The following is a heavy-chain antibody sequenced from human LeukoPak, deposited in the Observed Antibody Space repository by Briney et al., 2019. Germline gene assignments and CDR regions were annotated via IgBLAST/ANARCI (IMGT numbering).Heavy chain of an antibody. CDR3: ARDEMATSYPYYYYGMDV. CDR1: GFTFSGYW. CDR2: IKQDGSEN. Sequence: GGSLRLSCAASGFTFSGYWMSWVRQAPGKGLEWVANIKQDGSENYYVDSVKGRFTISRDNAKNSLYLQMNSLRAEDTAVYCCARDEMATSYPYYYYGMDVWGQGTTVTVSS. D-gene: IGHD5-24*01. V-gene: IGHV3-7*01. J-gene: IGHJ6*02.